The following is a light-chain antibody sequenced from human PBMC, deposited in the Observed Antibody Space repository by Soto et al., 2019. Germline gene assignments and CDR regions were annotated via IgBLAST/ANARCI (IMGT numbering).Light chain of an antibody. CDR3: QQYRDLPQT. Sequence: ENVFNQSPGPPPFSPGERDTPPSRAPQSVRSNKLAPDQHKPGPAPTALIYYSSTRATGIPDRFSGSGSGTDFTLTISRLEPEDFALDYCQQYRDLPQTFGQGTKVDIK. CDR1: QSVRSNK. V-gene: IGKV3-20*01. CDR2: YSS. J-gene: IGKJ1*01.